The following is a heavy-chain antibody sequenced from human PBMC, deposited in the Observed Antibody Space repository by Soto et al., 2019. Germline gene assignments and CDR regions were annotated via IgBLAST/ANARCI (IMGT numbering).Heavy chain of an antibody. CDR3: VKPPVITASYYYYGMDV. V-gene: IGHV3-23*01. CDR2: ISGSGIST. Sequence: GGSLRLSCAASGFTFSTYPMSWVRQAPGKGLECVSGISGSGISTYYTDSVKGRFTISRDNSKNTVFLQMNSLRDEDTAVYYCVKPPVITASYYYYGMDVWGQGTTVTVSS. D-gene: IGHD4-4*01. J-gene: IGHJ6*02. CDR1: GFTFSTYP.